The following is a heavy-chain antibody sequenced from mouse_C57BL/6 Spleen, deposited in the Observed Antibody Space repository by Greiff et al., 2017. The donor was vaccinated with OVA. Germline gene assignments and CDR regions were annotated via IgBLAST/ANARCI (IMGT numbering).Heavy chain of an antibody. CDR3: ARGGFYYYAMDY. V-gene: IGHV7-3*01. CDR1: GFTFTDYY. CDR2: IRNKANGYTT. Sequence: EVKLEESGGGLVQPGGSLSLSCAASGFTFTDYYMSWVRPPPGKALEWLGFIRNKANGYTTEYSASVKGRFTISRDNSQSILYLQMNALRAEDSATYYCARGGFYYYAMDYWGQGTSVTVSS. J-gene: IGHJ4*01.